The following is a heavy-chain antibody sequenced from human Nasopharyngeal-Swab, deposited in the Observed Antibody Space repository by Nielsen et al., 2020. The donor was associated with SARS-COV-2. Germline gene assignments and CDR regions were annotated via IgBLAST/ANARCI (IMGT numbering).Heavy chain of an antibody. CDR1: GFTFSSYD. D-gene: IGHD1-26*01. J-gene: IGHJ4*02. CDR3: ARGSGDGVVDY. Sequence: GESLKISCAASGFTFSSYDMHWVRQATGKGLEWVSAIGTAGDPYYPGSVKGRFTISRENAKNSLYLQMNSLRAGDTAVYYCARGSGDGVVDYWGQGTLVTVSS. V-gene: IGHV3-13*05. CDR2: IGTAGDP.